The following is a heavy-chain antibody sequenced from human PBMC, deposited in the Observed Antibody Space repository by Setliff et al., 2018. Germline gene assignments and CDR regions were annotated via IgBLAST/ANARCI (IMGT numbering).Heavy chain of an antibody. CDR3: ARGGLNEGWGSYRFEGYYYYGMDV. Sequence: SETLSLTCAVYGGSFSGHYWSWIRQPPGKGLEWIGEINHSGSTNYNPSLRSRVSISVDTSKNQFSLKLSSVTAADTAVYYCARGGLNEGWGSYRFEGYYYYGMDVWGQGTTVTVSS. J-gene: IGHJ6*02. D-gene: IGHD3-16*02. CDR2: INHSGST. CDR1: GGSFSGHY. V-gene: IGHV4-34*01.